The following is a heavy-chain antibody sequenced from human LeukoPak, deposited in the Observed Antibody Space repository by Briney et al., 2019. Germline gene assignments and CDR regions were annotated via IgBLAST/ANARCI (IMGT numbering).Heavy chain of an antibody. V-gene: IGHV4-4*07. CDR2: IYTSGST. Sequence: SETLSLTCTVSGGSISSYYWSWIRQPAGKGLEWIERIYTSGSTNYNPSLKSRVTISVDTSKNQFSLKLSSVTAADTAVYYCARGRYSSSWSPYGYWGQGTLVTVSS. CDR3: ARGRYSSSWSPYGY. D-gene: IGHD6-13*01. CDR1: GGSISSYY. J-gene: IGHJ4*02.